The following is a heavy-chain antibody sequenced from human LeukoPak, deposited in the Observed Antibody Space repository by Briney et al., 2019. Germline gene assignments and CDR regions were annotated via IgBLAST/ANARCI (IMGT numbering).Heavy chain of an antibody. V-gene: IGHV3-30-3*01. J-gene: IGHJ6*03. D-gene: IGHD3-10*01. Sequence: GRSLRLSCAASGFTFSSYAMHWVRQAPGKGLEWVAVISYDGSNKYYADSVKGRFTISRDNSKNTLYLQMNSLRAEDTAVYYCARDRESRSSPGYYYYYMDVWGKGTTVTVSS. CDR1: GFTFSSYA. CDR2: ISYDGSNK. CDR3: ARDRESRSSPGYYYYYMDV.